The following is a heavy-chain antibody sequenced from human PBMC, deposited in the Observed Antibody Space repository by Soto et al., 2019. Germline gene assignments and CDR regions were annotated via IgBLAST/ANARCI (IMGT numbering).Heavy chain of an antibody. V-gene: IGHV1-18*01. J-gene: IGHJ5*02. CDR1: GYSFRTHG. CDR3: ARDGGQTVVDA. CDR2: ISGYNGNT. D-gene: IGHD3-16*01. Sequence: ASVKVSCKASGYSFRTHGIRWLRQAPGQGLEWMGWISGYNGNTKYAQKLQGRVTMTTDTSTSTAYMEVRSLTSDDTAVYYCARDGGQTVVDAWGQVTLVTVSS.